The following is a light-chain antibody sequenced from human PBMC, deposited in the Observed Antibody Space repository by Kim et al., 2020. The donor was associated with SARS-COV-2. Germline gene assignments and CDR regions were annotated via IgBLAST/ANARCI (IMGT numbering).Light chain of an antibody. CDR3: QQYYSTPYT. V-gene: IGKV4-1*01. CDR1: QSVLYSSNNQNY. Sequence: RATINCKSSQSVLYSSNNQNYLAWYQQKPGQHTEVLIYWASTREYGVPDRFSGSGSGTDFTLTISSLQAEDVAVYYCQQYYSTPYTVGQGTKLEI. CDR2: WAS. J-gene: IGKJ2*01.